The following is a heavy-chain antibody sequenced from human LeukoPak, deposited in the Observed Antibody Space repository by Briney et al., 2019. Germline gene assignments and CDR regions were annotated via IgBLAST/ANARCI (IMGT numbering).Heavy chain of an antibody. Sequence: GGSLRLSCAASGFTFSTYGMHWVRQAPGKGLEWVAIIWYDGSNKYYADSVKGRFTISRDNSKNTLYLQMNSLRAEDTAVYYCARVPYATVADAFDIWGQGTLVTVS. CDR2: IWYDGSNK. CDR1: GFTFSTYG. V-gene: IGHV3-33*01. CDR3: ARVPYATVADAFDI. D-gene: IGHD2-8*01. J-gene: IGHJ3*02.